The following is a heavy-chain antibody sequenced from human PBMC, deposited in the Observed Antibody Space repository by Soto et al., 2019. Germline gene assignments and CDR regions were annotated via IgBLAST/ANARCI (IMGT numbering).Heavy chain of an antibody. V-gene: IGHV1-18*01. Sequence: ASVKVSCKASGYTFASYGISWVRQAPGQGLEWMGWISAYNGNTNYAQKLQGRVTMTTDTSTSTAYMELRSLRSDDTAVYYCARDLYSTSWYVRAFGMWGQGTMVTVSS. CDR1: GYTFASYG. CDR3: ARDLYSTSWYVRAFGM. CDR2: ISAYNGNT. J-gene: IGHJ3*02. D-gene: IGHD6-13*01.